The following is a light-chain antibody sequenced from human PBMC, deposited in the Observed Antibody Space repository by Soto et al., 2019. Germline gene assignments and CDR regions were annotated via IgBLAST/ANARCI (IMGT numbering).Light chain of an antibody. CDR3: QQAKSFPAS. Sequence: DIVMTQSPLSLPVTPGEPASISCRSSQSLLHSNGNNYLDWYLQKPGQSPQLLIYLGSNRASGVPDRFSGSGSGTDFTLTINNLQPEDFATYYCQQAKSFPASFGQGTRLEIK. CDR2: LGS. V-gene: IGKV2-28*01. J-gene: IGKJ5*01. CDR1: QSLLHSNGNNY.